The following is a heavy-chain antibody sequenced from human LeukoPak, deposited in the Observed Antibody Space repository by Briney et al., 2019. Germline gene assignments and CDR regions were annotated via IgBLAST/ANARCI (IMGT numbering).Heavy chain of an antibody. CDR2: IWYDGSNK. V-gene: IGHV3-33*01. CDR1: GFTFSSYG. CDR3: ARTRTYYYDSSGYYLH. Sequence: PGGSLRLSCAASGFTFSSYGMHWVRQAPGKGLEWVAVIWYDGSNKYYADSVKGRFTISRDNSKNTLYLQMNSLRADDAAVYYCARTRTYYYDSSGYYLHWGQGTLVTVSS. D-gene: IGHD3-22*01. J-gene: IGHJ4*02.